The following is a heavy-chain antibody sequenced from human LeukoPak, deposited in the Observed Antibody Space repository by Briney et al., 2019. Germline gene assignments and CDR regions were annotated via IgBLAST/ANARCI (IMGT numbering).Heavy chain of an antibody. CDR1: GGSISSYY. J-gene: IGHJ4*02. Sequence: PSETLSLTCTVSGGSISSYYWSWIRQPPGKGLEWIGYIYYSGSTNYNPSLKSRVTISVDTSKNQFSLKLSSVTAADTAIYYCARDTRIEWLRFLDYWGQGILVTVSS. CDR3: ARDTRIEWLRFLDY. V-gene: IGHV4-59*12. D-gene: IGHD5-12*01. CDR2: IYYSGST.